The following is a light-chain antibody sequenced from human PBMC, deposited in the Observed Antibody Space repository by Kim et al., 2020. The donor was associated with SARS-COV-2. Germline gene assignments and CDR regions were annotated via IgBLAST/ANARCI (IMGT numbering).Light chain of an antibody. V-gene: IGLV3-1*01. Sequence: SYELTQPPSVSVSPGQTAIISCSGDQLGHKFVSWFQQKPGQSPVLVIHEDNKRPSGILERFSGSNSGNTATLTISGTQAMDEADYYCQAWDSSTAAFGGGTKVTVL. J-gene: IGLJ2*01. CDR3: QAWDSSTAA. CDR1: QLGHKF. CDR2: EDN.